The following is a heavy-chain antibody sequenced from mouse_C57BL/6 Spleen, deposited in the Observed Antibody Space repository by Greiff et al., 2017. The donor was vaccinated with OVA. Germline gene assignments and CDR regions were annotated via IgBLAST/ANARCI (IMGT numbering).Heavy chain of an antibody. CDR3: ARWSPYYAMGY. CDR2: IDPSDSYT. CDR1: GYTFTSYW. V-gene: IGHV1-50*01. J-gene: IGHJ4*01. Sequence: QVQLQQPGAELVKPGASVKLSCKASGYTFTSYWMQWVKQRPGQGLEWIGEIDPSDSYTNYNQKFKGKATLTVDTSSSTAYMQLSSLTSEDSAVYYCARWSPYYAMGYWGQGTSVTVSS.